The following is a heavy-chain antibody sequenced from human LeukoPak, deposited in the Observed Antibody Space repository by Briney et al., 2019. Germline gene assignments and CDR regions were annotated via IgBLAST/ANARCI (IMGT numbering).Heavy chain of an antibody. D-gene: IGHD2/OR15-2a*01. CDR2: INHSGST. CDR3: ARGFYAPYYYYMDV. CDR1: GGSFSGYY. Sequence: SATLSLTCAVYGGSFSGYYWSWIRQPPGKGLEWIGEINHSGSTNYNPSLKSRVTISVDTSKTQFSLKLSSVTAADTAVYYCARGFYAPYYYYMDVWGKGTTVTVSS. J-gene: IGHJ6*03. V-gene: IGHV4-34*01.